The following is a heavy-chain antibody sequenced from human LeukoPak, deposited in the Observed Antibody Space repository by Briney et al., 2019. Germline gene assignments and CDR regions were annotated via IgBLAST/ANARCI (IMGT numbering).Heavy chain of an antibody. V-gene: IGHV3-74*01. CDR3: ARARDDGDPNNGFDV. CDR1: GFSLSNYW. D-gene: IGHD4-17*01. J-gene: IGHJ3*01. Sequence: GGSLRLSCAASGFSLSNYWMHWVRQAPGKGLVWLSRINTDGSHTIYADSVKGRLTISRDNAKNTLYLQMNSLRAEDTAVYYCARARDDGDPNNGFDVWGQGTLVSVSS. CDR2: INTDGSHT.